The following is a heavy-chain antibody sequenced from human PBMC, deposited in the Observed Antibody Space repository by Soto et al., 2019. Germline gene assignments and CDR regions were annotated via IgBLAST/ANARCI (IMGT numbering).Heavy chain of an antibody. J-gene: IGHJ6*03. CDR1: GVSLSTSGVG. D-gene: IGHD5-18*01. CDR3: AQAVVCAYDSSIEV. CDR2: LYWDDDK. V-gene: IGHV2-5*02. Sequence: QITLKASGPTLVKPKHNLPLICTFSGVSLSTSGVGVGWIRQPQGKSLKWLALLYWDDDKRYTPSLKSRIIIPKDSSKSKVALTMTNMAHEDTATYYYAQAVVCAYDSSIEVWAKVPTVTVSS.